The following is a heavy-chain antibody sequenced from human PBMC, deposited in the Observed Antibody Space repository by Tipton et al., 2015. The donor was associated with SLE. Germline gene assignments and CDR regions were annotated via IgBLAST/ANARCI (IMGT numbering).Heavy chain of an antibody. CDR1: EGSINSHY. D-gene: IGHD3-10*01. J-gene: IGHJ3*02. Sequence: TLSLTCTVSEGSINSHYGSWIRQPPGKGLEWIGYVSHTGNTNYKPSLKSRVAISVDTSKNQFSLRLTSVTPADTAVYFCAREWRGSAFDIWGQGAVVTVSS. CDR2: VSHTGNT. CDR3: AREWRGSAFDI. V-gene: IGHV4-59*11.